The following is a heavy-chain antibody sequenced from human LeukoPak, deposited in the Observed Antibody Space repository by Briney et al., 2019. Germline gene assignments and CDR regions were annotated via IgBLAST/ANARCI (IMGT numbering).Heavy chain of an antibody. D-gene: IGHD4-23*01. CDR2: INPSGGST. CDR1: GYTFTSYY. CDR3: ARVFSGNSDDYYYGMDV. V-gene: IGHV1-46*01. J-gene: IGHJ6*02. Sequence: ASAKVSCKASGYTFTSYYMHWVRQSPGQRLEWMGIINPSGGSTSYAQKFQGRVTMTRDTSTCTVYMELSSLRSEDTAVYYCARVFSGNSDDYYYGMDVWGQGTTGTVSS.